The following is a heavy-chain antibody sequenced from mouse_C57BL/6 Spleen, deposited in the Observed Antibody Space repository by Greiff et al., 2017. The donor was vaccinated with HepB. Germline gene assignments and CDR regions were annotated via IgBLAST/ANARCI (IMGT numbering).Heavy chain of an antibody. V-gene: IGHV1-80*01. D-gene: IGHD1-1*01. CDR2: IYPGDGDT. J-gene: IGHJ4*01. Sequence: LEESGAELVKPGASVKISCKASGYAFSSYWMNWVKQRPGKGLEWIGQIYPGDGDTNYNGKFKGKATLTADKSSSTAYMQLSSLTSEDSAVYFCARGGGNYGSSPYAMDYWGQGTSVTVSS. CDR1: GYAFSSYW. CDR3: ARGGGNYGSSPYAMDY.